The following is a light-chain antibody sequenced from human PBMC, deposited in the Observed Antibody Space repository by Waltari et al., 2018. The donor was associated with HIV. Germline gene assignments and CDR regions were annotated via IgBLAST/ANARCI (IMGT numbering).Light chain of an antibody. V-gene: IGLV4-69*02. Sequence: VLTQSPSASASLGASVRLTCSLSDRHNTYAIAWHHLHPEMGPRFLMSVYTNGSHNKGDGISDRFSGSSFGAERYLAISNLQSEDEADYFCQTWDIGIVVFGGGTRLSVL. CDR1: DRHNTYA. CDR2: VYTNGSH. CDR3: QTWDIGIVV. J-gene: IGLJ2*01.